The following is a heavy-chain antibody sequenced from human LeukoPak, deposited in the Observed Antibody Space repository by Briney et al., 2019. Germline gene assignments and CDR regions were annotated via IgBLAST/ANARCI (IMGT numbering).Heavy chain of an antibody. D-gene: IGHD2-2*01. J-gene: IGHJ4*02. V-gene: IGHV4-34*01. CDR2: INHSGST. CDR1: GGSFSGYY. Sequence: SETLSLTCAVYGGSFSGYYWSWIRPPPGKGLEWIGEINHSGSTNYNPSLKSRVTISVDTSKNQFSLKLSSVTAADTAVYYCARVVVPAATTYYFDYWGQGTLVTVSS. CDR3: ARVVVPAATTYYFDY.